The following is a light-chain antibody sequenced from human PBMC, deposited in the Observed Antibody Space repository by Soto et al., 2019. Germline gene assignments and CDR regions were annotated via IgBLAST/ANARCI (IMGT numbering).Light chain of an antibody. V-gene: IGKV1-33*01. Sequence: DIQMTQSPSSLSASVGDRVTITCQASQDINFYLNWYQQKQGKPPKLLIYDASSLETGVPSRFNGSGSGTDFTFNITSLQPEDILTYYCQQYDNPVYSFGQGTKLEI. CDR3: QQYDNPVYS. CDR2: DAS. J-gene: IGKJ2*03. CDR1: QDINFY.